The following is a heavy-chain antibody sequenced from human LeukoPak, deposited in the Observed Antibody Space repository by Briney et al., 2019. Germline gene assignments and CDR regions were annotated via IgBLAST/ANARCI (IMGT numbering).Heavy chain of an antibody. J-gene: IGHJ4*02. CDR1: GYTFTNYD. D-gene: IGHD2-2*01. Sequence: ASVKVSCKASGYTFTNYDINWVRQAAGQGLEWMGWMNPNSGNTGYAQKFQGRVTMTGNTSISTAYMELSSLKSEDTAVYYCARALRYCSTTSCQYYFDYWGQGTLVTVSS. CDR2: MNPNSGNT. CDR3: ARALRYCSTTSCQYYFDY. V-gene: IGHV1-8*01.